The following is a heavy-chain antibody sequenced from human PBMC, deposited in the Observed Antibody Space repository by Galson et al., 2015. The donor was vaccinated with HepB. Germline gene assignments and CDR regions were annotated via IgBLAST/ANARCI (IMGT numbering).Heavy chain of an antibody. D-gene: IGHD2-15*01. CDR3: ARMKREDIVVRPSAFSRGPDYNYGMDV. CDR2: IFYNGNT. J-gene: IGHJ6*02. CDR1: GGSIRSSSYY. Sequence: ETLSLTCTVSGGSIRSSSYYWGWIRQTPGKGLEWIGSIFYNGNTFYNPSLKSRATVSFDTSKNQFSLSLTSVTAADSGVYFCARMKREDIVVRPSAFSRGPDYNYGMDVWGQGTTVTVSS. V-gene: IGHV4-39*01.